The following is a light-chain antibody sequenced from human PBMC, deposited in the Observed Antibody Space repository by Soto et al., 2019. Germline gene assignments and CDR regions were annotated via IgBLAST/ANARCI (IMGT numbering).Light chain of an antibody. CDR2: GAS. CDR3: QQYGSSPRT. CDR1: QSVSSSY. V-gene: IGKV3-20*01. Sequence: EIVLTQSPGTLSLSPGERATLSCRASQSVSSSYLAWYQQKPGQAPRLLIYGASSRAIGIPDRFSGSGSGTDFTLTISRLEPEDFAVYYCQQYGSSPRTLGQGTKVDIK. J-gene: IGKJ1*01.